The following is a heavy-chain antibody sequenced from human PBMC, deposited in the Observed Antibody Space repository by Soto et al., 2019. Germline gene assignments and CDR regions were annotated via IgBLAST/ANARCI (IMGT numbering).Heavy chain of an antibody. D-gene: IGHD5-12*01. Sequence: SCKASGYTFTGYYMHWIRQPPGKGLEWIGYINDSGRTNYNTSLRTRVNMLVDKSKNQLSLRLNSGTPKDPAVYYCARDRGDSGYDLIWGQGTLVTV. CDR2: INDSGRT. J-gene: IGHJ4*02. V-gene: IGHV4-59*01. CDR3: ARDRGDSGYDLI. CDR1: GYTFTGYY.